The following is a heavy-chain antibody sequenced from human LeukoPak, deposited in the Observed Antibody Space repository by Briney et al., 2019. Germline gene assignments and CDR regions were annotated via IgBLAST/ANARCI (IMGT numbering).Heavy chain of an antibody. V-gene: IGHV3-7*01. CDR1: GFTFSSYW. D-gene: IGHD3-22*01. J-gene: IGHJ4*02. Sequence: GGSLRLSCAASGFTFSSYWTSWVRQAPGKGLEWVANIKQDGSEKYYVDSVKGRFTISRDNAKNSLYLQMNSLRAEDTAVYYCARDRGSWYYDSSGYYDYWGQGTLVTVSS. CDR2: IKQDGSEK. CDR3: ARDRGSWYYDSSGYYDY.